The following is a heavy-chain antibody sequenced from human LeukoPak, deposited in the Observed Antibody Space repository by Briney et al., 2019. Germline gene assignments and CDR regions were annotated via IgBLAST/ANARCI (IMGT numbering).Heavy chain of an antibody. CDR3: ARMTTGHDF. V-gene: IGHV4-34*01. D-gene: IGHD4-17*01. Sequence: SETLSLTCAVSGTSFSSYYLSWIRQPPGKGLEWIGEVNHSGYTNDNPSLKSRVTISVDTSKNQFSLRLRSVTAADTAVYFCARMTTGHDFWGPGTLVTVSS. J-gene: IGHJ4*02. CDR1: GTSFSSYY. CDR2: VNHSGYT.